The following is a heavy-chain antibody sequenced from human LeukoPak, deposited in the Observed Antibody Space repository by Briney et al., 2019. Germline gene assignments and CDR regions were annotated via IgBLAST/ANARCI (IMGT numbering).Heavy chain of an antibody. V-gene: IGHV3-7*04. CDR2: IKQDGSEK. CDR1: GFTFSSYW. D-gene: IGHD3-9*01. J-gene: IGHJ4*02. CDR3: ARGTDILTGYLFRFDY. Sequence: GGSLRLSCADSGFTFSSYWMSWVRQAPGKGLEWVANIKQDGSEKYYVDSVKGRFTISRDNAKNSLYLQMNSLRAEDTAVYYCARGTDILTGYLFRFDYWGQGTLVTVPS.